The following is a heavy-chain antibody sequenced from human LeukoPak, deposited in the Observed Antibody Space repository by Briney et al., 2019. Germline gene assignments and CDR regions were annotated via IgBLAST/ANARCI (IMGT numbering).Heavy chain of an antibody. D-gene: IGHD5-12*01. Sequence: PGGSLRLSCAASGITFSSYGMHWVRQAPGKGLEWVAVIWYDGSNKYYADSVKGRFTISRDNSKNTLYLQMNSLRAEDTAVYYCARDLGYGVRFDYWGQGTLVTVSS. CDR2: IWYDGSNK. CDR1: GITFSSYG. CDR3: ARDLGYGVRFDY. V-gene: IGHV3-33*01. J-gene: IGHJ4*02.